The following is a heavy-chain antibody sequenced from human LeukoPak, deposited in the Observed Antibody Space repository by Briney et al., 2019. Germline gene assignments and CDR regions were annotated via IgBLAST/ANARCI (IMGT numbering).Heavy chain of an antibody. Sequence: GRSLRLSCAASGFTFTSYGMHWVRQAPGKGLEWVAVIWYDGSNKYYADSVKGRFTISRDNSKNTLYLQMNSLRAEDTAVYYCASRLGYCSGGTCYSFDSWGQGTLVTVSS. CDR1: GFTFTSYG. J-gene: IGHJ4*02. V-gene: IGHV3-33*01. CDR3: ASRLGYCSGGTCYSFDS. CDR2: IWYDGSNK. D-gene: IGHD2-15*01.